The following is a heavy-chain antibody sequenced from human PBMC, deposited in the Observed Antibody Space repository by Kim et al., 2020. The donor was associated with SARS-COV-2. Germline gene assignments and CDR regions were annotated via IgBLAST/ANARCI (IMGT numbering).Heavy chain of an antibody. Sequence: SETLSLTCTVSGGSISNYYWNWIRHSPGKGLEWIGRIYYTGSTNYNPSLQSRVTMSVDTSKNQFSLKLSSVTAADTAVYYCAKDTLRYTPFSGMDVWGQGTTVTVSS. V-gene: IGHV4-59*01. CDR2: IYYTGST. D-gene: IGHD3-9*01. J-gene: IGHJ6*02. CDR3: AKDTLRYTPFSGMDV. CDR1: GGSISNYY.